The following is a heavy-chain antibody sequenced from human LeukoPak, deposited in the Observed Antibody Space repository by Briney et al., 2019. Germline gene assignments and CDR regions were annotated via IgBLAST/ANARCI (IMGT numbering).Heavy chain of an antibody. J-gene: IGHJ4*02. D-gene: IGHD5-12*01. CDR3: ARHRYGGRFDY. CDR2: IYYSGST. Sequence: KPSETLSLTCTVSGGCISSYYWSWIRQPPGKGLEWIGYIYYSGSTNYNPSLKSRVTISVDTSKNQFSLKLSSVTAADTAVYYCARHRYGGRFDYWGQGTLVTVSS. CDR1: GGCISSYY. V-gene: IGHV4-59*08.